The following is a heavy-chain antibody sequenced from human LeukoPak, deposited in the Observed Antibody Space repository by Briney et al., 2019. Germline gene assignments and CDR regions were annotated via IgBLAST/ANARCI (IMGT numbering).Heavy chain of an antibody. CDR1: GYTFTVYY. J-gene: IGHJ4*02. V-gene: IGHV1-2*02. CDR2: INPNSGGT. Sequence: ASVKVSCTASGYTFTVYYMHWVRQAPGQGLEWMGWINPNSGGTNYAQKFQGRVTMTRDTSISTAYMELSRLRSDDTAVYYCARGRAYYDILTGYYTGDYWGQGTLVTVSS. D-gene: IGHD3-9*01. CDR3: ARGRAYYDILTGYYTGDY.